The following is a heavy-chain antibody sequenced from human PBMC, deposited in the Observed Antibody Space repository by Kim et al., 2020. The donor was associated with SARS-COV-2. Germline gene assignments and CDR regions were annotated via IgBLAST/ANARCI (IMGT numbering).Heavy chain of an antibody. Sequence: SETLSLTCIVSSGSISSHYWSWIRMPPGKGLEWIGNIYNSGSTNYSPSLKSRVTISVDTSKNQFSLKLRSVTAADTAVYYCARAIAKNWFDPWGQGTLGT. V-gene: IGHV4-59*11. D-gene: IGHD2-2*02. CDR1: SGSISSHY. J-gene: IGHJ5*02. CDR2: IYNSGST. CDR3: ARAIAKNWFDP.